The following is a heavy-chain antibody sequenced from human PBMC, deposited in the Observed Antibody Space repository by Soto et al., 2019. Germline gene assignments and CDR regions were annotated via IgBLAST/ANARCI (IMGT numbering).Heavy chain of an antibody. Sequence: GASVKVSCKVSGYTLTELSMHWVRQAPGKGLEWMGGFDPEDGETSYAQKFQGRVTMTRDTSTSTVYMELSSLRSEDTAVYYCASPIEVVYALQHWGQGTLVTVSS. V-gene: IGHV1-24*01. J-gene: IGHJ1*01. CDR3: ASPIEVVYALQH. CDR1: GYTLTELS. D-gene: IGHD2-8*02. CDR2: FDPEDGET.